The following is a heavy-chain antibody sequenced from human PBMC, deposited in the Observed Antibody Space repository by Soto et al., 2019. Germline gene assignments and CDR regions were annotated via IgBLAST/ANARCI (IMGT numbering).Heavy chain of an antibody. Sequence: EVQLLASGGGLVQPGGSLRLSCAASGFTFSSYAMSWVRQAPGKGLEWVSAISGSGGSTYYADSVKGRFTFSRDNSKNTLYLQMNSLRAEATAVYYCAKSNGWYAELAYWGQGTLVTVSS. CDR1: GFTFSSYA. CDR2: ISGSGGST. J-gene: IGHJ4*02. CDR3: AKSNGWYAELAY. V-gene: IGHV3-23*01. D-gene: IGHD6-19*01.